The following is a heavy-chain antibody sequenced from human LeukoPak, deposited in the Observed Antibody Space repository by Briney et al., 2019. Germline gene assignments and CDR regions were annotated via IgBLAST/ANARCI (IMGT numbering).Heavy chain of an antibody. CDR2: ISSNGGST. CDR1: EFNFSDYA. V-gene: IGHV3-64*01. D-gene: IGHD3-3*01. Sequence: GGSLRLSCAASEFNFSDYAMSWVRQAPGKGLEYVSAISSNGGSTYCANSVKGRFTISRDNSKNTLYLQMGSLRAEDMAVYYCARGRLYDFWSGYFDGWFDPWGQGTLVTVSS. J-gene: IGHJ5*02. CDR3: ARGRLYDFWSGYFDGWFDP.